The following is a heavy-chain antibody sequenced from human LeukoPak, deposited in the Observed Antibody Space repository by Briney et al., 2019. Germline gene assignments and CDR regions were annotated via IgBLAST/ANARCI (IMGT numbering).Heavy chain of an antibody. CDR1: GLTVSSNY. CDR3: ASQLRFWGDYYMDV. D-gene: IGHD3-3*01. J-gene: IGHJ6*03. V-gene: IGHV3-53*01. Sequence: GGSLRLSCAASGLTVSSNYMSWVRQAPGKGLEWGSVIFSGGDTYYADPVKGRFSISRDSSKNTLYLQMNSLRAEDTAVYYCASQLRFWGDYYMDVWGKGTTVTVS. CDR2: IFSGGDT.